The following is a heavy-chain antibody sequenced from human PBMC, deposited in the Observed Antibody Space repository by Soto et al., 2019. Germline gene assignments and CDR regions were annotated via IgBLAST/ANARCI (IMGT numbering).Heavy chain of an antibody. Sequence: ASVKVSCKASGYTFTSYAMHWVRQAPGQRLEWMGRINGGNGDTKYSQKFQGRVTISRDTSANTAYLELTRLTSEDTAVYYCATSITAAGTDYWGQGSLVTVSS. J-gene: IGHJ4*02. V-gene: IGHV1-3*01. CDR3: ATSITAAGTDY. CDR1: GYTFTSYA. D-gene: IGHD6-13*01. CDR2: INGGNGDT.